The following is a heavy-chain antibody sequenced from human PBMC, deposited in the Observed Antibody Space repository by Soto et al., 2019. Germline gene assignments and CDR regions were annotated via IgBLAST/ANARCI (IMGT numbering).Heavy chain of an antibody. Sequence: ASVKVSCKASGYTFTNYGISWVRQAPGQGLGWMGWTSDYNGNTNYAQKFQGRVTLTTDTSTSTAYMELRSLRSDDTAVYYCATGAGLYSISWPLDYWGQGTLVTVSS. CDR3: ATGAGLYSISWPLDY. J-gene: IGHJ4*02. V-gene: IGHV1-18*04. D-gene: IGHD6-13*01. CDR1: GYTFTNYG. CDR2: TSDYNGNT.